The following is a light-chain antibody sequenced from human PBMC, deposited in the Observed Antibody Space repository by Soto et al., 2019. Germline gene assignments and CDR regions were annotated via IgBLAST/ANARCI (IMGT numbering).Light chain of an antibody. CDR3: QQSYSNWT. J-gene: IGKJ1*01. CDR1: QDISNY. Sequence: DIQMTQSPSSLSASVGDRVTITCQASQDISNYLNWYQQKPGKAPKLLIHDASILQTGVPSRFSGSGSGTDFTFTITSLQPEDFATYYCQQSYSNWTFGQGTKVDIK. CDR2: DAS. V-gene: IGKV1-33*01.